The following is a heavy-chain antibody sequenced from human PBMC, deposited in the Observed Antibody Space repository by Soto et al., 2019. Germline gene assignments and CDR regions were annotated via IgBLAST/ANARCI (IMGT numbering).Heavy chain of an antibody. J-gene: IGHJ4*02. CDR3: ARPKYGDYGGFDY. CDR2: IKQDGSEK. V-gene: IGHV3-7*01. D-gene: IGHD4-17*01. Sequence: RISQKPGKGLEWVANIKQDGSEKYYVDSVKGRFTISRDNAKNSLYLQMNSLRAEDTAVYYCARPKYGDYGGFDYWGQGTLVTVSS.